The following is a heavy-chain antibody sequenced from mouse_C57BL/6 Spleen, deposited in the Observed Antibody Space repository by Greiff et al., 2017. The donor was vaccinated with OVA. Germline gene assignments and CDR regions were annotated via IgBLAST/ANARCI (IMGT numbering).Heavy chain of an antibody. V-gene: IGHV10-1*01. J-gene: IGHJ4*01. CDR3: VRETTVVATDAMDY. CDR2: IRSKSNNYAT. Sequence: EVQGVESGGGLVQPKGSLKLSCAASGFSFNTYAMNWVRQAPGKGLEWVARIRSKSNNYATSYADSVKDRFTISRDDSESMLYLQMNNLKTGDTAMYYCVRETTVVATDAMDYWGQGTSVTVSS. CDR1: GFSFNTYA. D-gene: IGHD1-1*01.